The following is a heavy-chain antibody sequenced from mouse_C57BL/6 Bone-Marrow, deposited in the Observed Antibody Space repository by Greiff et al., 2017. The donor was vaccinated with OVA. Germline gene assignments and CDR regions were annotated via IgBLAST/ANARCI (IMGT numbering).Heavy chain of an antibody. Sequence: QVQLQQPGAELVKPGASVKLSCKASGYTFTSYWMHWVKQRPGRGLEWIGRIDPNRGGTKYNEKFKSKATLTVDKPSSTAYMQLRRLTSEDAAVYYCARKDWDEGDYWGQGTTLTVSA. CDR1: GYTFTSYW. J-gene: IGHJ2*01. CDR2: IDPNRGGT. V-gene: IGHV1-72*01. D-gene: IGHD4-1*01. CDR3: ARKDWDEGDY.